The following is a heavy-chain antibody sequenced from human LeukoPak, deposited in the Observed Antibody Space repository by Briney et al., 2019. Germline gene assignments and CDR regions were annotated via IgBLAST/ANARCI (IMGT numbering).Heavy chain of an antibody. Sequence: GASVKVSCKASGYTFTSYGISWVRQAPGQGLEWMGWISAYNGNTNYAQKLQGRVTMTTDTSTSTAYMELRSLRSDDTAVYYCAKLYCSGGSCYYFDYWGQGTLVTVSS. CDR2: ISAYNGNT. V-gene: IGHV1-18*01. J-gene: IGHJ4*02. CDR3: AKLYCSGGSCYYFDY. CDR1: GYTFTSYG. D-gene: IGHD2-15*01.